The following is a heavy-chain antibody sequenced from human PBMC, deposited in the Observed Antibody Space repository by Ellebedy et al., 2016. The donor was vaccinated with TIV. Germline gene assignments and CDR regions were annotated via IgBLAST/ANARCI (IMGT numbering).Heavy chain of an antibody. V-gene: IGHV1-2*02. CDR1: GYSFTDYY. J-gene: IGHJ2*01. D-gene: IGHD5-12*01. Sequence: ASVKVSCKASGYSFTDYYIHWVRQTPGQGLEWMAWINPNTGGTKHTQKFQARVTMTRDTSIRTTYLELSRLRSDDTAMYYCARGGYSAYEPYWYFDLWGRGTLLTVSS. CDR3: ARGGYSAYEPYWYFDL. CDR2: INPNTGGT.